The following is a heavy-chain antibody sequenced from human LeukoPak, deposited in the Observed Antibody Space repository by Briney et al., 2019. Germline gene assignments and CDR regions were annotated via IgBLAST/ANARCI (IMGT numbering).Heavy chain of an antibody. J-gene: IGHJ5*02. CDR1: GGSISSYY. D-gene: IGHD3-3*01. Sequence: SETLSLTCTVSGGSISSYYWSWIRQPAGKGLEWIGRIYTSGSTNYNPSLKSRVTMSVDTSKNQFSLKLSSVTAADTAVYYCARSSNDFWSDYYDLNWFDPWGQGTLVTVSS. CDR2: IYTSGST. V-gene: IGHV4-4*07. CDR3: ARSSNDFWSDYYDLNWFDP.